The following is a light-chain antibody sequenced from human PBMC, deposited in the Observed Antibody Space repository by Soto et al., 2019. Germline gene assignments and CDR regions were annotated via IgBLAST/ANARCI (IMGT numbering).Light chain of an antibody. CDR3: QAGGTGGV. CDR1: SGHSDYA. Sequence: QLVLTQSPSASASPGASVKLTCTLSSGHSDYAIAWHQQQPEKGPRYLMKVTSDDSHTKGDGIPDRFSGSSSGADRYLTIAGLRSDDEADYYCQAGGTGGVFGGGTELTVL. J-gene: IGLJ3*02. V-gene: IGLV4-69*01. CDR2: VTSDDSH.